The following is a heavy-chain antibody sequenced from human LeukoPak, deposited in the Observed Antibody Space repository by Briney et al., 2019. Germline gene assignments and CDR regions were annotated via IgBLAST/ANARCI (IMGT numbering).Heavy chain of an antibody. J-gene: IGHJ4*02. CDR1: GFTFDDYA. D-gene: IGHD3-9*01. V-gene: IGHV3-9*01. CDR2: ISWNSGSI. CDR3: AKDHSDYDILTGRWAFDY. Sequence: GGSLRLSCAASGFTFDDYAMHWVRQAPGKGLEWVSGISWNSGSIGYADSVKGRFTISRDNAKNSLYLQMNSLRAEDTALYYCAKDHSDYDILTGRWAFDYWGQGTLVTVSS.